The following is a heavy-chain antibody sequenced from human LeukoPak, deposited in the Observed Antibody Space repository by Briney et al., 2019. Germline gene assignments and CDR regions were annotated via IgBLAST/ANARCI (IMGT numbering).Heavy chain of an antibody. CDR3: ARHPGGRYYYMDV. Sequence: PWEALKISCNGPGYSLTSYWIGWVRPMPGKGLELIGSIYTIDSDTRYSPSFQRQVTISADQSISTAYLQWSSLKASDTAMYYCARHPGGRYYYMDVWGKGTTVTVSS. D-gene: IGHD2-15*01. J-gene: IGHJ6*03. CDR1: GYSLTSYW. V-gene: IGHV5-51*01. CDR2: IYTIDSDT.